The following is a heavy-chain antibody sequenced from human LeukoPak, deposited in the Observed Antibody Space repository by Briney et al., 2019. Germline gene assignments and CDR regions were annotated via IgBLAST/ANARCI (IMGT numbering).Heavy chain of an antibody. Sequence: GGSLRLSCAASGFTFSDYYMSWIRQAPGKGLEWVSYISSSGSTIYYADSVKGRFTISRDNAKNSLYLQMNGLRAEATAVYYCARGTIFGVVIAEYFQHWGQGSLVTVSS. J-gene: IGHJ1*01. CDR1: GFTFSDYY. V-gene: IGHV3-11*04. CDR3: ARGTIFGVVIAEYFQH. CDR2: ISSSGSTI. D-gene: IGHD3-3*01.